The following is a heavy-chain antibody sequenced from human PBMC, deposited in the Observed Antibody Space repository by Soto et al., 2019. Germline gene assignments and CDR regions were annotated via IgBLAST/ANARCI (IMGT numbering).Heavy chain of an antibody. Sequence: GGSLRLSCAASGFTFSSYSMNWVRQAPGKGLEWVSYISSSSSTIYYADSVKGRFTISRDNAKNSLYLQMNSLRAEDTAVYYCARDSAWGLGNYFDYWGQGTLVTVSS. D-gene: IGHD3-16*01. V-gene: IGHV3-48*01. CDR3: ARDSAWGLGNYFDY. CDR2: ISSSSSTI. CDR1: GFTFSSYS. J-gene: IGHJ4*02.